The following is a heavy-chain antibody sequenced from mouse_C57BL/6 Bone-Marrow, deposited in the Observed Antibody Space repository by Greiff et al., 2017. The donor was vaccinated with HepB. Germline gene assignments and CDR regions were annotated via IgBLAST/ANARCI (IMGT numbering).Heavy chain of an antibody. D-gene: IGHD2-2*01. CDR3: ARDLGYHCGFAY. CDR1: GFTFSDYY. Sequence: EVHLVESEGGLVQPGSSMKLSCTASGFTFSDYYMAWVRQVPEKGLEWVANINYDGSSTYYLDSLKSRFIISRDNAKNILYLQMSSLKSEDTATYYCARDLGYHCGFAYWGQGTPVTVSA. CDR2: INYDGSST. V-gene: IGHV5-16*01. J-gene: IGHJ3*01.